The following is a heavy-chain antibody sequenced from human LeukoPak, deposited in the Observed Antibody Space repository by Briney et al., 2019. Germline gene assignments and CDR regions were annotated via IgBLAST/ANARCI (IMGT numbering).Heavy chain of an antibody. CDR1: GYTFTSYY. Sequence: GASVKVSCKASGYTFTSYYMHWVRQAPGQGLEWMGIINPSGGSTSYAQKFQGRVTMTRDMSTSTVYMELSSLRSEDTAVYYCARGVTGRYCSSTSCHWRAWFDPWGQGTLVTVSS. D-gene: IGHD2-2*01. CDR3: ARGVTGRYCSSTSCHWRAWFDP. J-gene: IGHJ5*02. CDR2: INPSGGST. V-gene: IGHV1-46*01.